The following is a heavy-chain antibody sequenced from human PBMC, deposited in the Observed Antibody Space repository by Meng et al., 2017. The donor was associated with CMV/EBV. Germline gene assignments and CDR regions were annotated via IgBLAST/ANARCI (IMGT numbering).Heavy chain of an antibody. CDR1: GFTFSSYE. D-gene: IGHD2-2*01. V-gene: IGHV3-48*03. CDR3: ARVGLVPAAKEAFDI. J-gene: IGHJ3*02. Sequence: GGSLRLSCAASGFTFSSYEMNWVRQAPGKGLEWVSYISSSGSTINYADSVKGRFTISRDNAKNSLYLQMNSLRAEDTAVYYCARVGLVPAAKEAFDIWGQGTMVTVSS. CDR2: ISSSGSTI.